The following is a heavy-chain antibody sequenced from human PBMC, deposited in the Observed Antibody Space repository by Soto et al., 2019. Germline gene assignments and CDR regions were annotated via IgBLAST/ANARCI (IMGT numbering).Heavy chain of an antibody. CDR1: GYIFTSYL. CDR2: IYPGDSDT. Sequence: SVNISAKGSGYIFTSYLSAWVRQMPGKGLEWMGIIYPGDSDTRYSPSFQGQVTISADKSISTAYLQWSSLKASDTAMYYCARGDFTGIAAAGPGIDWGQGTLVTVSS. D-gene: IGHD6-13*01. CDR3: ARGDFTGIAAAGPGID. V-gene: IGHV5-51*01. J-gene: IGHJ4*02.